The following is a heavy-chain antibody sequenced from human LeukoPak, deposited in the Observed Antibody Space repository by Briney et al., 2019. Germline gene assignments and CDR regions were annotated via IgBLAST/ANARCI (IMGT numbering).Heavy chain of an antibody. CDR3: ATGPRPQVPRAPFDY. D-gene: IGHD3-10*01. Sequence: GGSLRLSCAASGFTFSSYAMSWVRQAPGKGLEWVSGISGSGGSTYYADSVKGRFTISRDNSKNTLYLQMNSLRDEDTAVYYCATGPRPQVPRAPFDYWGQGTLVTVSS. J-gene: IGHJ4*02. CDR1: GFTFSSYA. V-gene: IGHV3-23*01. CDR2: ISGSGGST.